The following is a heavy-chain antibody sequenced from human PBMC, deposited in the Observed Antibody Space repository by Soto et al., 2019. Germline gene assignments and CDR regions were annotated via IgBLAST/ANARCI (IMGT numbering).Heavy chain of an antibody. D-gene: IGHD4-17*01. J-gene: IGHJ6*03. CDR1: GLTFSSYA. CDR2: ISGSGGST. V-gene: IGHV3-23*01. Sequence: PGGSLRLSCAASGLTFSSYAMSWVRQAPGKGLEWVSAISGSGGSTYYADSVKGRFTISRDNSKNTLYLQMNSLRAEDTAVYYCATNLQGDYDYYYYYMDVWGKGTTVTVSS. CDR3: ATNLQGDYDYYYYYMDV.